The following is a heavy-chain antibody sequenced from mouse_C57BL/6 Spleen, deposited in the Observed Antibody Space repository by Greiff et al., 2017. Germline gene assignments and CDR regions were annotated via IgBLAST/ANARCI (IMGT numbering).Heavy chain of an antibody. V-gene: IGHV1-69*01. CDR2: IDPSDSYT. D-gene: IGHD3-2*02. CDR1: GYTFTSYW. J-gene: IGHJ4*01. Sequence: QVQLKQPGAELVMPGASVKLSCKASGYTFTSYWMHWVKQRPGQGLEWIGEIDPSDSYTNYNQKFKGKSTLTVDKSSSTAYMQLSSLTSEDSAVYYCARGGSGYDAMDYWGQGTSVTVSS. CDR3: ARGGSGYDAMDY.